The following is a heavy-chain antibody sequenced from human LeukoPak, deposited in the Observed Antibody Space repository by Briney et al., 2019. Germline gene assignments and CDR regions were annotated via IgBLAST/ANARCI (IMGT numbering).Heavy chain of an antibody. V-gene: IGHV1-46*01. J-gene: IGHJ4*02. CDR1: GYTLTSYY. D-gene: IGHD1-26*01. Sequence: ASVKVSCKASGYTLTSYYMHWVRQAPGQGLEWMGIINPSGGSTSYAQKFQGRVTMTRDTSTSTVYMELSSLRSEDTAVYYCARDRDPVGATKPHFDYWGQGTLVTVSS. CDR2: INPSGGST. CDR3: ARDRDPVGATKPHFDY.